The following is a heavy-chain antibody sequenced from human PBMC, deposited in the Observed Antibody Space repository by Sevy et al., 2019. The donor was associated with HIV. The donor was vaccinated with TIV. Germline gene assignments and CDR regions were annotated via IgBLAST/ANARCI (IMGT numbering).Heavy chain of an antibody. CDR3: ARIGYYVSIGYYYDS. Sequence: SETLSLTCTVSGGSISSYYWSWIRQPPGKGLEWIGYIYHSGGTSYNPSLKSRVTMSVDTSKDQFSLKLSSVTAADTAVYYCARIGYYVSIGYYYDSWGQGALVTVSS. D-gene: IGHD3-22*01. J-gene: IGHJ5*01. CDR2: IYHSGGT. CDR1: GGSISSYY. V-gene: IGHV4-59*01.